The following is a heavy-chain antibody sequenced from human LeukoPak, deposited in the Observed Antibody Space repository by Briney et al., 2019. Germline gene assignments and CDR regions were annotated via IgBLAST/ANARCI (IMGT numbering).Heavy chain of an antibody. D-gene: IGHD6-25*01. CDR3: ARASGHYGMDV. CDR1: GDSVSSNSAA. V-gene: IGHV6-1*01. J-gene: IGHJ6*04. CDR2: TYYRFKWYN. Sequence: QTLSLTCAISGDSVSSNSAAWNWIGQSPSRGLEWLGRTYYRFKWYNDYAVSVKGRITINPDTSKNQFSLQLNSVTPEDTAVYYCARASGHYGMDVWGKGTTVTVSS.